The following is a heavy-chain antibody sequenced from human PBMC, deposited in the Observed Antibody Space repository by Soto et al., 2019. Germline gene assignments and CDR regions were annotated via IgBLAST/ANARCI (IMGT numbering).Heavy chain of an antibody. Sequence: EVQLLESGGGLVQPGGSLRLSCAASGFTFTNYAMRWVRQAPGRGLEWVSSFTSTGGTHYADSVKGRFTISKYSSKNTLFLQMNSLRADDTAIYYCTKSHASYYMDVWGKGTTVTVSS. CDR2: FTSTGGT. V-gene: IGHV3-23*01. CDR3: TKSHASYYMDV. CDR1: GFTFTNYA. J-gene: IGHJ6*03.